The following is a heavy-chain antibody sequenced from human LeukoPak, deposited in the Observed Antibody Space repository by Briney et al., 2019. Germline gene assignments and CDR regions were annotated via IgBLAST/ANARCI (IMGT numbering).Heavy chain of an antibody. CDR3: ARVRSGNYLDY. V-gene: IGHV3-74*01. Sequence: GSLRLSCAASGFTFSNYWMFWVRQAPGKGLVWVSRISSDGSMTNYADSVKGRFTNSRDNAKNTLYLQMSSLRAEDTAVYYCARVRSGNYLDYWGQGTLVTVSS. CDR1: GFTFSNYW. J-gene: IGHJ4*02. D-gene: IGHD1-26*01. CDR2: ISSDGSMT.